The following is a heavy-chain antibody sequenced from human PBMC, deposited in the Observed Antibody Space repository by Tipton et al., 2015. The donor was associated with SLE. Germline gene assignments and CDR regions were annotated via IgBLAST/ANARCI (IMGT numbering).Heavy chain of an antibody. CDR3: ARDQNGPGQWLDRYFDL. Sequence: RSLRLSCAAPGFTFSSYAMHWVRQAPGKGLEWVAVISYDGSNKYYADSVKGRFTISRDNSKNTLYLQMNSLRAEDTAVYYCARDQNGPGQWLDRYFDLWGRGTVVTVSS. CDR1: GFTFSSYA. V-gene: IGHV3-30-3*01. J-gene: IGHJ2*01. D-gene: IGHD6-19*01. CDR2: ISYDGSNK.